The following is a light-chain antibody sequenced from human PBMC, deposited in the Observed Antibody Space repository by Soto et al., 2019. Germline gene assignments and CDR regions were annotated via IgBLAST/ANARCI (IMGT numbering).Light chain of an antibody. CDR1: SSDVGGYNY. CDR2: DVS. V-gene: IGLV2-14*01. CDR3: SSYTSSSTRRLFYV. Sequence: QSALTQPASVSGSPGQSITISCTGTSSDVGGYNYVSWYQQHPGKAPKLMIYDVSNRPSGVSNRFSGSKSGNTASLTISGLQAEDEADYYCSSYTSSSTRRLFYVFGTGTKLTVL. J-gene: IGLJ1*01.